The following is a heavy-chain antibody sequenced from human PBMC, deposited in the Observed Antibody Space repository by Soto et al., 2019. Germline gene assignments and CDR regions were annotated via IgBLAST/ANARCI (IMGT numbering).Heavy chain of an antibody. D-gene: IGHD3-22*01. V-gene: IGHV3-15*07. CDR3: TTEAYYGSSGYYTEPFDY. Sequence: EVQLVESGGGLVKPGGSLRLSCAASGFTFSNAWMNWVRQAPGKGLEWVGRIKSKTDGGTTDYAAPVKGRFTISRDDSKNTLYLQMNSLKTEDTAVYYCTTEAYYGSSGYYTEPFDYWGQGTLVTVSS. CDR2: IKSKTDGGTT. J-gene: IGHJ4*02. CDR1: GFTFSNAW.